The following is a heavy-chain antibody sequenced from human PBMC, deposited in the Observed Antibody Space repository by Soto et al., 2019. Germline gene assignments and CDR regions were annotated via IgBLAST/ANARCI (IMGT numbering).Heavy chain of an antibody. V-gene: IGHV3-64D*06. D-gene: IGHD2-2*01. CDR1: GFTFSSDA. CDR2: ISSNGGST. J-gene: IGHJ4*02. CDR3: VKVYCSSTSCYLRYFDY. Sequence: GGSLRLSFSASGFTFSSDALHWVRQAPGKVPEFVSAISSNGGSTYYADSVKGRFTISRDNSKNTLYLQMSSLRAEDTAVYYCVKVYCSSTSCYLRYFDYWGQGT.